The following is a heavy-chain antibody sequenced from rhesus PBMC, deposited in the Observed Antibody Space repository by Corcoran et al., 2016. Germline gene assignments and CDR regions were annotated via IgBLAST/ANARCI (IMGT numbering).Heavy chain of an antibody. D-gene: IGHD4-29*01. CDR1: GGSISSSY. J-gene: IGHJ4*01. V-gene: IGHV4-169*02. CDR3: ARDLDGSSLDY. CDR2: IYGSGSST. Sequence: QLQLQESGPGLVKPSATLSFPCSVSGGSISSSYWSWIRQAPGKGLEWIGYIYGSGSSTNYNPSLKSRVTLSVDTSKNQLSLKLSSVTTADTAVYYCARDLDGSSLDYWGQGVLVTVSS.